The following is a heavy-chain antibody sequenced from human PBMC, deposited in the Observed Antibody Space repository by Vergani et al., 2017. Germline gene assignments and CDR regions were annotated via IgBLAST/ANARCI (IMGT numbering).Heavy chain of an antibody. CDR2: IYYSGST. V-gene: IGHV4-59*12. J-gene: IGHJ6*03. CDR3: ARGLGYYGSGSYYMDV. D-gene: IGHD3-10*01. Sequence: QVQLQESGPGLVKPSETLSLTCTVSGGSISSYYWSWTRQPPGKGLEWIGYIYYSGSTNYNPSLKSRVTISVDTSKNQFSLKLSSVTAADTAVYYCARGLGYYGSGSYYMDVWGKGTTVTVSS. CDR1: GGSISSYY.